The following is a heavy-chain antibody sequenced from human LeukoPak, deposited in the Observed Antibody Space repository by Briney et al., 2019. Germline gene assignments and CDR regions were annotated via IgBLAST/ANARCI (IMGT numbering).Heavy chain of an antibody. CDR2: IIPIFGTA. V-gene: IGHV1-69*06. Sequence: SVKVSCKASGGTFSSYAISWVRQAPGQGLEWMGGIIPIFGTANYAQKFQGRVTITADKSTSTAYMELSSLGSDDTAVYYCARDGRGSRSSWFDPWGQGTLVIVSS. CDR1: GGTFSSYA. J-gene: IGHJ5*02. CDR3: ARDGRGSRSSWFDP. D-gene: IGHD3-10*01.